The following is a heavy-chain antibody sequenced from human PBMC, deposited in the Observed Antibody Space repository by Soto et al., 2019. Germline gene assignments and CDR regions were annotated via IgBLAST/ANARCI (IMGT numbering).Heavy chain of an antibody. D-gene: IGHD1-1*01. J-gene: IGHJ4*02. CDR1: GFTFGSFA. Sequence: PGGSLRLSSAASGFTFGSFAMSWVRQAPGKGLEWVSSISGSGENTYYADSVKGRFTISRDRSKHTLYLQMNSLRPEDTAVYYCARPTGTNYYWKYYFDYWGPGSLVTVSS. CDR2: ISGSGENT. CDR3: ARPTGTNYYWKYYFDY. V-gene: IGHV3-23*01.